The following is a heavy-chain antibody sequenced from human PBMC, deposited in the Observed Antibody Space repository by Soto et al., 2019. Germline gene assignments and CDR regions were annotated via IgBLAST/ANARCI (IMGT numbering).Heavy chain of an antibody. V-gene: IGHV4-31*02. J-gene: IGHJ5*02. CDR2: IYYSGIT. CDR3: ARSVDP. CDR1: GISSSSGSYY. Sequence: TLSLTRTISGISSSSGSYYRSWIRQHPGKGLEWIGYIYYSGITYYNPSLKSRVTISVDTSKNQFSLKLISVTAADTAVYYCARSVDPWGHGTRVTVSS.